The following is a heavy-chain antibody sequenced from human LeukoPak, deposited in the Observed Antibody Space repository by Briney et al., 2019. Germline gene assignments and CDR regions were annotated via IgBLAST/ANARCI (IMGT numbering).Heavy chain of an antibody. J-gene: IGHJ4*02. Sequence: GGSLRLSCAASGFTFSSYSMNWVRQAPGKGLEWVSYISSSSSTIYDADSVKGRFTISRDNAKNSLYLQMNSLRAEDTAVYYCARDRGEDYVWGSYRYTFDYWGQGTLVTVSS. V-gene: IGHV3-48*04. CDR1: GFTFSSYS. CDR2: ISSSSSTI. D-gene: IGHD3-16*02. CDR3: ARDRGEDYVWGSYRYTFDY.